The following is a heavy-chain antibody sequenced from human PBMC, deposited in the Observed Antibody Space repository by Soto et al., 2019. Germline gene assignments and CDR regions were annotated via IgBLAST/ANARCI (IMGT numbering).Heavy chain of an antibody. J-gene: IGHJ4*02. CDR1: GGSSSRYY. Sequence: SETLSLTCTVSGGSSSRYYWSWIRQPPGKGLEWIGYMYYSGSTNYNPSLKGRVTRSVATSQNQFSRKLSAVTAADRAVYYWGREGIRGYSGSDQYYFDYWGQGTLVTVSS. V-gene: IGHV4-59*01. D-gene: IGHD5-12*01. CDR3: GREGIRGYSGSDQYYFDY. CDR2: MYYSGST.